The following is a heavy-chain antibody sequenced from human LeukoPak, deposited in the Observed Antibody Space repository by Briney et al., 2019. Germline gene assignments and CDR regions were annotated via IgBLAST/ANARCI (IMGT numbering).Heavy chain of an antibody. CDR3: AGAGDNDFWSGSDGGDNWFDP. CDR1: GGTFSSYA. Sequence: SVKVSCKASGGTFSSYAISWVRQAPGQGLEWMGGIIPIFGTANYAQTFQGRVTITADKSTSTAYMGLSSLRSEDTAVYYCAGAGDNDFWSGSDGGDNWFDPWGQGTLVTVSS. J-gene: IGHJ5*02. CDR2: IIPIFGTA. V-gene: IGHV1-69*06. D-gene: IGHD3-3*01.